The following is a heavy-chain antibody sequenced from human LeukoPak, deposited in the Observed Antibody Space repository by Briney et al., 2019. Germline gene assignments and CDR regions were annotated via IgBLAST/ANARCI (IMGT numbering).Heavy chain of an antibody. CDR3: AKFRGSSRWYGGDYFDY. CDR1: GFTFSSYA. Sequence: GGSLRLSCAASGFTFSSYAMSWVRQAPGKGLEWVSAISGSGGSTYYADSVKGRFTISRDNSKNTLYLQMNSLRAEDTGVYYCAKFRGSSRWYGGDYFDYWGQGTLVTVSS. J-gene: IGHJ4*02. D-gene: IGHD6-13*01. V-gene: IGHV3-23*01. CDR2: ISGSGGST.